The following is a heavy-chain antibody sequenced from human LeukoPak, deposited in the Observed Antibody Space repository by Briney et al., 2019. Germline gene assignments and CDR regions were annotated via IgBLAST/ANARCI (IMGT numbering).Heavy chain of an antibody. CDR2: ISYDGSNK. J-gene: IGHJ4*02. D-gene: IGHD3-22*01. CDR1: GFTFSSYG. Sequence: GRSLRLSCAASGFTFSSYGMHWVRQAPGKGLEWVAVISYDGSNKYYADSVKGRFTISRDNSKNTLYLQMNSLRAEDTAVYYCVRDLYYRFDFWGQGTLVTVSS. V-gene: IGHV3-30*03. CDR3: VRDLYYRFDF.